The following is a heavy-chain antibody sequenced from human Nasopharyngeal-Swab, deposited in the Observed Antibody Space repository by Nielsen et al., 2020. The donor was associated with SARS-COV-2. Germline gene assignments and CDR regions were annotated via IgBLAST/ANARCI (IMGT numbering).Heavy chain of an antibody. CDR1: GFTFSSYG. Sequence: GESLKISCAASGFTFSSYGTHWVRQAPGKGLEWVAVISYDGSNKYYADSVKGRFTISRDNSKNTLYLQMNSLRAEDTAVYYCAKDLAEPYYDFWSGYLGFPRWFDPWGQGTLVTVSS. CDR2: ISYDGSNK. V-gene: IGHV3-30*18. D-gene: IGHD3-3*01. CDR3: AKDLAEPYYDFWSGYLGFPRWFDP. J-gene: IGHJ5*02.